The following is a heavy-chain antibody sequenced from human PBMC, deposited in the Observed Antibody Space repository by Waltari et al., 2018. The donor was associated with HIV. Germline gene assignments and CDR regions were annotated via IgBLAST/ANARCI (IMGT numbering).Heavy chain of an antibody. CDR1: GFPFSSYA. V-gene: IGHV3-23*01. Sequence: EVQLLGSGGGLVQPGGTLRVSCAACGFPFSSYAMTWVRQAPGKGLEWVSGISSNSGSTDYADSVKGRLTISRDNSKNILYLQMNSLRAEDTAVYYCAKDLGNFANDWGQGTLVTVTS. J-gene: IGHJ4*02. CDR3: AKDLGNFAND. CDR2: ISSNSGST. D-gene: IGHD1-1*01.